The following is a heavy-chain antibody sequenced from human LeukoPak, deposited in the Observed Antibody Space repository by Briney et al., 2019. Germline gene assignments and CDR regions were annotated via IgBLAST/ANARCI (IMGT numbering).Heavy chain of an antibody. V-gene: IGHV3-64D*09. D-gene: IGHD1-26*01. CDR3: VKDVGGSYAFDY. J-gene: IGHJ4*02. CDR1: GVTISRDA. Sequence: GGSLRLSCSASGVTISRDAMNWGRQAPGKGMENMTGINDNGGRTDYGDSVKGRFSISRNNSKNTLHLQMSTLRAEDTALYYCVKDVGGSYAFDYWGQGSLVSVAS. CDR2: INDNGGRT.